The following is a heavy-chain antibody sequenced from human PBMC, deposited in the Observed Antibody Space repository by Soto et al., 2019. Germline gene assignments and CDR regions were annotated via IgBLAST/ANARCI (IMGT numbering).Heavy chain of an antibody. V-gene: IGHV1-18*01. Sequence: QVQLVQSGAEVREPGASVKVSCKASGYTFTNYGVSWVRQAPGQGLEWMGWIGGYKGNTNYAQKLQGRVTWTTDTSTSTAYMELRSLRSADTAVYYCAPHTLDTGMPSGYWGQGTLVTVSS. CDR1: GYTFTNYG. J-gene: IGHJ4*02. D-gene: IGHD5-18*01. CDR2: IGGYKGNT. CDR3: APHTLDTGMPSGY.